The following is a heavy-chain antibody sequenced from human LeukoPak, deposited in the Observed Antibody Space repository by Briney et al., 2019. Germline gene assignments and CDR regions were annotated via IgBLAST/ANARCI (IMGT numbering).Heavy chain of an antibody. J-gene: IGHJ3*02. V-gene: IGHV4-30-4*01. CDR1: GGSISSGDYY. CDR2: IYYSGST. Sequence: SETLSLTCTVSGGSISSGDYYWSWIRQPPGKGLEWIGYIYYSGSTYYNPSLKSRVTISVDTSKNQFSLKLSSVTAADTAVYYCARGYNYYDSGGSEHYAFDIWGQGTMVTVSS. D-gene: IGHD3-22*01. CDR3: ARGYNYYDSGGSEHYAFDI.